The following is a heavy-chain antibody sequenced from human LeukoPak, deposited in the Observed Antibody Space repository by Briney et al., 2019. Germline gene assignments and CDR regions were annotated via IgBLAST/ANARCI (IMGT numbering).Heavy chain of an antibody. V-gene: IGHV1-69*05. Sequence: SVKVSCKAAGVTFSSYAISWVRQAPGQGLEWMGGIIPIFGTANYAQKFQGRVTITTDESTSTAYMELSSLRSEDTAVYYCANHPHYDYVWGSSSWGQGTMVTVSS. CDR2: IIPIFGTA. CDR3: ANHPHYDYVWGSSS. CDR1: GVTFSSYA. J-gene: IGHJ3*01. D-gene: IGHD3-16*01.